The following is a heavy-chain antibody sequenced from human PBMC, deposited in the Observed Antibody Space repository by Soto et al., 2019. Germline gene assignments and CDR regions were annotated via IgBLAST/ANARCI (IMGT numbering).Heavy chain of an antibody. J-gene: IGHJ4*02. V-gene: IGHV3-30-3*01. CDR3: AGSYGDSVY. CDR1: GFTFSDYA. Sequence: QVQLVESGGGVVQPGRSLRLSCAASGFTFSDYAMHWVRQAPGKGLEWVAVISYDGSNKYYADSVKGRFTSSRDSSKNTLSLQMNSLSVEDTGVYYCAGSYGDSVYWGQGTLVTVSS. CDR2: ISYDGSNK. D-gene: IGHD4-17*01.